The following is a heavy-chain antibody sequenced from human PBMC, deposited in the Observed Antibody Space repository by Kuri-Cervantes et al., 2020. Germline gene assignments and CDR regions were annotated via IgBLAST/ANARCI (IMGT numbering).Heavy chain of an antibody. Sequence: ETLSLTCAASGFTFSTYTMSWVRQAPGKGLEWVSCISGSSSTIYYADSVKGRFTISRDNAHNSLSLQMNSLRAEDTAIYYCAREYNFDYSSWGQGTLVTVSS. V-gene: IGHV3-48*01. J-gene: IGHJ5*02. CDR3: AREYNFDYSS. D-gene: IGHD1-1*01. CDR1: GFTFSTYT. CDR2: ISGSSSTI.